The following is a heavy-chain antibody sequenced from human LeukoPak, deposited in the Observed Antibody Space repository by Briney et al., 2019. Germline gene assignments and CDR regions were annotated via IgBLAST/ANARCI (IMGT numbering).Heavy chain of an antibody. D-gene: IGHD2-2*01. V-gene: IGHV3-30*04. CDR2: FSFDGNDQ. CDR3: ARDSPGYCKSSICYAIYGMYA. Sequence: GRPLRLSCRASGGLTFHTYSLHWVGPAPGNGLERVAFFSFDGNDQYITDSVNGPLTVSTDNSKATLYLQMTGLRVDDTAVYYCARDSPGYCKSSICYAIYGMYAWGQGTTVTVSS. CDR1: GGLTFHTYS. J-gene: IGHJ6*02.